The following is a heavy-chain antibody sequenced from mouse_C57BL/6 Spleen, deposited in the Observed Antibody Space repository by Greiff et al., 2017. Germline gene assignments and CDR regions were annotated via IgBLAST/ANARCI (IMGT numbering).Heavy chain of an antibody. CDR3: ARGYGSSLAWFAY. CDR2: IDPEDGET. Sequence: EVQLVESGAELVKPGASVKLSCTASGFNIKDYYMHWVKQRTEQGLEWIGRIDPEDGETKYAPKFQGKATITADTSSNTAYLQLSSLTSEDTAVDYCARGYGSSLAWFAYWGQGTLVTVSA. V-gene: IGHV14-2*01. J-gene: IGHJ3*01. CDR1: GFNIKDYY. D-gene: IGHD1-1*01.